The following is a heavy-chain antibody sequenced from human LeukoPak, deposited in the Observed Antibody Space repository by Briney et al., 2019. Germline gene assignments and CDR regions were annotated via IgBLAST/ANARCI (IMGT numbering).Heavy chain of an antibody. D-gene: IGHD2-15*01. CDR2: IYSGGST. V-gene: IGHV3-53*05. Sequence: GGSLRLSCAASGFTVSSNYMSWVRQAPGKGLEWVSVIYSGGSTYYGDSVKGRFTIFRDNSKNTLYLQMNSLRAEDTAVYYCASTNYRGGSTGYNWFDPWGQGTLVTVSS. CDR1: GFTVSSNY. J-gene: IGHJ5*02. CDR3: ASTNYRGGSTGYNWFDP.